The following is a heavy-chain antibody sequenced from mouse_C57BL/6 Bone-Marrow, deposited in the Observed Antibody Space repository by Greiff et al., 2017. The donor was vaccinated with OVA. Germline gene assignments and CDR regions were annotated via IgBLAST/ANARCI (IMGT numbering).Heavy chain of an antibody. CDR3: ARKKGYYYGSYAMDY. D-gene: IGHD1-1*01. Sequence: VQLVESGPGLVQPSQSLSITCTVSGFSLTSYGVHWVRQSPGKGLEWLGVIWSGGSTDYNAAFISRLSISKDNSKSQVFFKMNSLQADDTAIYYCARKKGYYYGSYAMDYWGQGTSVTVSS. V-gene: IGHV2-2*01. J-gene: IGHJ4*01. CDR1: GFSLTSYG. CDR2: IWSGGST.